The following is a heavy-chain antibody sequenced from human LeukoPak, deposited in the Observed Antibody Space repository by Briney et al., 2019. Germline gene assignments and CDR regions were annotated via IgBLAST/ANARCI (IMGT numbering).Heavy chain of an antibody. CDR3: AKEGEETRDSVKYYCFWSGYYHFDY. J-gene: IGHJ4*02. CDR1: GFTFSSYA. Sequence: GGSLRLSCGASGFTFSSYAMSWVRQAPGKGLEWVSAISGSGGSTYYADSVKGRFTISRDNSKNTLYLQMNSLRAEDTAVYYCAKEGEETRDSVKYYCFWSGYYHFDYWGQGTLVTVSS. CDR2: ISGSGGST. D-gene: IGHD3-3*01. V-gene: IGHV3-23*01.